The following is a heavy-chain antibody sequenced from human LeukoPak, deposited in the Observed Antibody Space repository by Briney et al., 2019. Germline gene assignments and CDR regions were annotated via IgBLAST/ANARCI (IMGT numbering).Heavy chain of an antibody. CDR3: ARHVDPHIVEVVDTREGTYGYFDS. CDR1: GASIGRSSHY. CDR2: MYYSGST. Sequence: SETLSLTCSVSGASIGRSSHYWGWIRQPPGKGLEWIVSMYYSGSTYYNPSLKSRVTISVDTSKNQFSLRLTSVTAADTAVYYCARHVDPHIVEVVDTREGTYGYFDSWGQGTLVTVSS. V-gene: IGHV4-39*01. D-gene: IGHD2-21*01. J-gene: IGHJ4*02.